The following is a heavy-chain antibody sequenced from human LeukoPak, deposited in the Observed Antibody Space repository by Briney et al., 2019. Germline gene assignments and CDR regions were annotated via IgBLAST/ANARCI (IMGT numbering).Heavy chain of an antibody. CDR2: IRYDGSNK. CDR3: ARDDGNYYDSSGFDY. D-gene: IGHD3-22*01. CDR1: GFTFSSYG. J-gene: IGHJ4*02. V-gene: IGHV3-30*02. Sequence: GGSLRLSCAASGFTFSSYGMHWVRQAPGKGLEWVAFIRYDGSNKYYADSVKGRFTISRDNSKNTLYLQMNSLRAEDTAVYYCARDDGNYYDSSGFDYWGQGTLVTFSS.